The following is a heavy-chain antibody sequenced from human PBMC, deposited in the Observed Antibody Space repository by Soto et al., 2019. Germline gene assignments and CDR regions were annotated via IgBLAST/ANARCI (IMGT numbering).Heavy chain of an antibody. D-gene: IGHD2-2*01. V-gene: IGHV4-61*01. CDR3: ARVYCISTSCYLNWFDP. J-gene: IGHJ5*02. CDR1: GGSVSSGSYY. CDR2: IYYSGST. Sequence: QVQLQESGPGLVKPSETLSLTCTVSGGSVSSGSYYWSWIRQPRGKGLEWIGYIYYSGSTNYNPSLKSRVTISVDTSKNQFSLKLSSVTAADTAVYYCARVYCISTSCYLNWFDPWGQGTLVTVSS.